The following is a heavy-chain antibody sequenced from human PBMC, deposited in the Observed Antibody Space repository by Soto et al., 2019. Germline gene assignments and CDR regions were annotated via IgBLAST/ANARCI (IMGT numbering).Heavy chain of an antibody. CDR1: GYTFSNYG. CDR3: SRFIMVGGWFDPNYYHGMDV. D-gene: IGHD6-19*01. CDR2: ISGYNGNT. J-gene: IGHJ6*02. Sequence: QVQLVQSGAEVKKPGASVTVSCKTSGYTFSNYGINWVRQAPGQGLEWMGWISGYNGNTNYAQTVXGXVTMTXDXXXXTVYMELRSLKSDDTAIYYCSRFIMVGGWFDPNYYHGMDVWGQGTTVTVSS. V-gene: IGHV1-18*01.